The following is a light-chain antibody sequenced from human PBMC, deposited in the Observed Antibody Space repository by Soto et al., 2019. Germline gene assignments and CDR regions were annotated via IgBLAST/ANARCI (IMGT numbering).Light chain of an antibody. V-gene: IGKV1-5*03. CDR1: QSISSW. Sequence: DIQMTQSPSTLSASVGDRVTITCRASQSISSWLAWYQQKPGKPPKLLIYKAPSLESGVPSRFSGSGSGTEFTLNTSSLQPADFAILRFQPYDTMPRTFGQGTNVEIK. J-gene: IGKJ1*01. CDR2: KAP. CDR3: QPYDTMPRT.